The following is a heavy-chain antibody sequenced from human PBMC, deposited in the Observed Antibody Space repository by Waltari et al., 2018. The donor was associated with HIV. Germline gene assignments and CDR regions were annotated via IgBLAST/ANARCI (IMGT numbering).Heavy chain of an antibody. Sequence: EVQLVESGGGLVQPGGSLRLSCAASGFTVSSNYMSWVRQAPGKGLGWVSVIYSGGRTYYADSVKGRFTISRDNSKNTLYRQMNSLRAEDTAVYYCASIAYCGGDCYPRGMDVWGQGTTVTVSS. CDR3: ASIAYCGGDCYPRGMDV. J-gene: IGHJ6*02. D-gene: IGHD2-21*02. CDR2: IYSGGRT. V-gene: IGHV3-66*01. CDR1: GFTVSSNY.